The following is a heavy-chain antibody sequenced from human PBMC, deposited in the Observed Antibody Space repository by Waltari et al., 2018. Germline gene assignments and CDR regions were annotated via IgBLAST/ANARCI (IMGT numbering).Heavy chain of an antibody. CDR1: GFTFDEFG. D-gene: IGHD2-15*01. Sequence: QVQLVESGGGVVQPGTSLRLSCEASGFTFDEFGMHWVRQAPGKGLQWVAVIWYDGSIQHYAESVKGRFTISRDNAENILNLEMSGLRVEDTAVYYCARKKAGLLDAFDIWGQGTMVTVSS. CDR3: ARKKAGLLDAFDI. J-gene: IGHJ3*02. CDR2: IWYDGSIQ. V-gene: IGHV3-33*01.